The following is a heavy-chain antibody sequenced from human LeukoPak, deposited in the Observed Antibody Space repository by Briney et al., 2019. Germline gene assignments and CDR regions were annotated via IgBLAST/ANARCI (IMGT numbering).Heavy chain of an antibody. CDR2: IIPIYTTI. CDR3: ARVRPDGDYTIEDY. J-gene: IGHJ4*02. V-gene: IGHV1-69*05. D-gene: IGHD4-17*01. Sequence: ASVKVSCKASGGTFSNYAISWVRQAPGQGLEWMGGIIPIYTTIHYARKFQGRVTITTDESTSTAYMELSSLRSEDTAVYYCARVRPDGDYTIEDYWGQGTLVTVSS. CDR1: GGTFSNYA.